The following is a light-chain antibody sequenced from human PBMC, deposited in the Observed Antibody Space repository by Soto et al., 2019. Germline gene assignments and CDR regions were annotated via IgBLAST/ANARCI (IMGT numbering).Light chain of an antibody. CDR3: QQSNNWPWT. CDR2: GAS. Sequence: EVLMTQSLATLSVSPGERATLSCRASQSVSGKLAWYQQKPGQAPRLLIYGASTRATGIPARFSGSGSGTEFTLTISSLQSEDFAVYYCQQSNNWPWTFGQGTKVDIK. J-gene: IGKJ1*01. V-gene: IGKV3-15*01. CDR1: QSVSGK.